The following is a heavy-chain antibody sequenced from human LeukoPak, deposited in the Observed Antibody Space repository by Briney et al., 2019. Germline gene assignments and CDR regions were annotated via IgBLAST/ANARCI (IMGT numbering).Heavy chain of an antibody. Sequence: SETLSLTCTVSGGSISSYYWSWIRQPPGKGLEWIGYIYYSGSTNYNPSLKSRVTISVDTSKNQFPLKLSSVTAADTAVYYCARELEGAFDIWGQGTMVTVSS. CDR3: ARELEGAFDI. CDR2: IYYSGST. D-gene: IGHD5-24*01. CDR1: GGSISSYY. V-gene: IGHV4-59*01. J-gene: IGHJ3*02.